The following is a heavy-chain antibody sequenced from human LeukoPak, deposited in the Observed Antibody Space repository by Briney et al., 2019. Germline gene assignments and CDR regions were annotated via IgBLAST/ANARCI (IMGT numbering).Heavy chain of an antibody. D-gene: IGHD2-15*01. CDR2: IWYVGSNK. J-gene: IGHJ4*02. Sequence: GGSLRLSCAASGFTFSSYGMYWVRQAPGKGLDWVALIWYVGSNKYYAASVMGRFAISRDNSKNTMYLQMNSLRAEDTAVYYCARAGYCSGGSCYGSDYWGQGTLVTVSS. CDR1: GFTFSSYG. V-gene: IGHV3-33*01. CDR3: ARAGYCSGGSCYGSDY.